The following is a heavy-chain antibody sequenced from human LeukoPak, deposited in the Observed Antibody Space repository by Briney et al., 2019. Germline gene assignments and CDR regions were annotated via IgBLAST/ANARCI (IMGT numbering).Heavy chain of an antibody. CDR1: GYTFTSYA. D-gene: IGHD3-10*01. CDR3: ARRSMVQHMDV. Sequence: GASVKVSCKASGYTFTSYAMNWVRQAPGQGLQYMGWIDTSTGNPTYAQAFTGRIVFSLDTSVSTAYLQIRSLKAEDTAVYFCARRSMVQHMDVWGKGTTVIVSS. V-gene: IGHV7-4-1*02. J-gene: IGHJ6*03. CDR2: IDTSTGNP.